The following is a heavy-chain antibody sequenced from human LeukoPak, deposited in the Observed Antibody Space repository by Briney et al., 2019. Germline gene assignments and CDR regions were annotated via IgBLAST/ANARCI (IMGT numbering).Heavy chain of an antibody. CDR2: INTDGSST. D-gene: IGHD2-2*01. V-gene: IGHV3-74*01. J-gene: IGHJ4*02. CDR3: ASLPRDRYCSSTSCYFDY. CDR1: GFTFSSYW. Sequence: GSLRLSCAASGFTFSSYWMHWVRQAPGKGLVWVSRINTDGSSTSYADSVKGRFTISRDNAKNTLYLQMNSLRAEDTAVYYCASLPRDRYCSSTSCYFDYWGQGTLVTVSS.